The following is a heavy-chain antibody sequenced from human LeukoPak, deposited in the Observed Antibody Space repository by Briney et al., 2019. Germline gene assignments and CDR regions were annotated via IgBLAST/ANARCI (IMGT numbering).Heavy chain of an antibody. J-gene: IGHJ5*02. V-gene: IGHV4-31*03. D-gene: IGHD2-2*01. CDR3: ARASEYQLLWYSNWFDP. Sequence: SGTLSLTCTVSGGSISSGGYYWSWIRQHPGKGLEWIGYIYYSGSTYYNPSLKSRVTISVDTSKNQFSLKLSSVTAADTAVYYCARASEYQLLWYSNWFDPWGQGTLVTVSS. CDR2: IYYSGST. CDR1: GGSISSGGYY.